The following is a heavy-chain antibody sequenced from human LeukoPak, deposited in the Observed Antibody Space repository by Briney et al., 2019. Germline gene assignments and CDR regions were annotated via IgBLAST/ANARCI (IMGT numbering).Heavy chain of an antibody. CDR3: AKGPNCSTTSCYTVGLIDY. J-gene: IGHJ4*02. CDR1: GFTFSSYA. V-gene: IGHV3-23*01. Sequence: RGSLRLSCTASGFTFSSYAMTWVRQAPGKGLEWVSAISGSGGSTYHADSVKGRFTISRDNSKNTLYLQMNSLRAEDTAVYYCAKGPNCSTTSCYTVGLIDYWGQGTLVTVSS. D-gene: IGHD2-2*02. CDR2: ISGSGGST.